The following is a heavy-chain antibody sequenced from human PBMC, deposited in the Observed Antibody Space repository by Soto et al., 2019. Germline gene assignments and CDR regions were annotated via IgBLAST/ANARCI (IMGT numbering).Heavy chain of an antibody. J-gene: IGHJ4*02. V-gene: IGHV3-23*01. CDR2: ISGSGGTT. CDR3: AKRPLKFSGSYFDY. CDR1: GFTFSTYP. D-gene: IGHD1-26*01. Sequence: GGSLRLSCAASGFTFSTYPMSWVRQAPGKGLEWVSDISGSGGTTYYADSVKGRFTISRDNSKNTLYLQMNSLRAEDTAVYYCAKRPLKFSGSYFDYWGQGTLVTVSS.